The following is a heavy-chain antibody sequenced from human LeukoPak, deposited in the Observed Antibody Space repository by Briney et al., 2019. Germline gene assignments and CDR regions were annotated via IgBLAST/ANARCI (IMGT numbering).Heavy chain of an antibody. CDR3: ARDPQYSYDDSGTFDS. J-gene: IGHJ4*02. D-gene: IGHD3-22*01. CDR2: IKQDGDET. Sequence: GGSLRLSCAASGFTFSNFWMSWVRQAPGKGPEWVANIKQDGDETYYLDSVKGRFTVSRDNAKNSLYLQMNTLRAEDTAVYYCARDPQYSYDDSGTFDSWGQGTLVTVSS. CDR1: GFTFSNFW. V-gene: IGHV3-7*01.